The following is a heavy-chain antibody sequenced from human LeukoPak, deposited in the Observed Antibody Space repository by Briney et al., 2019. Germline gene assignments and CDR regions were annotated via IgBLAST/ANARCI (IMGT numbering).Heavy chain of an antibody. V-gene: IGHV4-39*01. D-gene: IGHD6-13*01. Sequence: SETLSLTCTVSGGSISSSSYYCGWIRQPPGKGLEWIGSIYYSGSTYYNPSLKSRVTISVDTSKNQFSLKLSSVTAADTAVYYCARLSPEYSSSWAEYFQHWGQGTLVTVSS. J-gene: IGHJ1*01. CDR2: IYYSGST. CDR1: GGSISSSSYY. CDR3: ARLSPEYSSSWAEYFQH.